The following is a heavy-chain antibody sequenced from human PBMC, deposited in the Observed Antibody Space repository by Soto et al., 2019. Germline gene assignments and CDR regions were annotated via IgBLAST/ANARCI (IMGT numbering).Heavy chain of an antibody. Sequence: QVQLVQSGAEVKKPGSSVKVSCKASGGTFSSYSINWVRQAPGQGLEWMGEISPIFGTANYAQKFQGRVTITADESTSTAYMELSSLRSEDTGVYYCARDGGRHSGGIDYWGQGTLVTGSS. CDR2: ISPIFGTA. D-gene: IGHD1-26*01. CDR1: GGTFSSYS. J-gene: IGHJ4*02. V-gene: IGHV1-69*01. CDR3: ARDGGRHSGGIDY.